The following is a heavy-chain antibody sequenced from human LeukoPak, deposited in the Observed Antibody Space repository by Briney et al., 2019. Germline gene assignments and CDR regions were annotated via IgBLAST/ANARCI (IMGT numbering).Heavy chain of an antibody. CDR1: GGSFSGYY. V-gene: IGHV4-59*08. CDR2: IYYSGST. J-gene: IGHJ4*02. Sequence: SETLSLTCAVYGGSFSGYYWSWIRQPPGKGLEWIGYIYYSGSTNYNPSLKSRVTISVDTSENQFSLKLSSVTAADTAVYYCARTRGSYFFDYWGQGTLVTVSS. CDR3: ARTRGSYFFDY. D-gene: IGHD1-26*01.